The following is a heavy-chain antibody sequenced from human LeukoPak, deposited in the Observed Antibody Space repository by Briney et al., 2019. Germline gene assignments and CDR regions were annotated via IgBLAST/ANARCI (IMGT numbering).Heavy chain of an antibody. Sequence: GGSPRLSCAASGFIFKTYCMSWVRQAPGKGLEWLSYITSNSNDKYYADSVKGRFTISRDNAKDSLHLQMDSLRDEDTAVYYCARYYDRSGFYRDAFDLWGQGTMVTVAS. J-gene: IGHJ3*01. D-gene: IGHD3-22*01. V-gene: IGHV3-48*02. CDR1: GFIFKTYC. CDR3: ARYYDRSGFYRDAFDL. CDR2: ITSNSNDK.